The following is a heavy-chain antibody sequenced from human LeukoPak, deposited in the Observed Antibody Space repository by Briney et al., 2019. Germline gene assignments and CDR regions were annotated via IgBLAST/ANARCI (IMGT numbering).Heavy chain of an antibody. Sequence: SETLSLTCTGSGGSISSGGYYWSWIRQPPGKGLEWIGEINHSGSTNYNPSLKSRVTISVDTSKNQFSLKLSSVTAADTAVYYCARVALSGWLSWGQGTLVTVSS. CDR1: GGSISSGGYY. D-gene: IGHD6-19*01. V-gene: IGHV4-39*07. CDR2: INHSGST. CDR3: ARVALSGWLS. J-gene: IGHJ4*02.